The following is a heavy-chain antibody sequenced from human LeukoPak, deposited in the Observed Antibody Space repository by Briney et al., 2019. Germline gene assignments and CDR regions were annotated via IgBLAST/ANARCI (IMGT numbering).Heavy chain of an antibody. CDR2: IYHSGST. CDR3: ARVAAVVTDSYGMDV. V-gene: IGHV4-30-2*01. D-gene: IGHD2-21*02. CDR1: GGSISSGGYY. Sequence: SETLSLTCTVSGGSISSGGYYWSWIRQPPGKGLEWIGYIYHSGSTYYNPSLKSRVTISVDKSKNQFSLKLSSVTAADTAVYYCARVAAVVTDSYGMDVWGQGTTVTVSS. J-gene: IGHJ6*02.